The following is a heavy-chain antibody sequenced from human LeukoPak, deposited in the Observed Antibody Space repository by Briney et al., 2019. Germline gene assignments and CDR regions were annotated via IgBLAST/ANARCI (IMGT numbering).Heavy chain of an antibody. V-gene: IGHV4-4*02. J-gene: IGHJ5*02. Sequence: SETLSLTCAVSGGSISSTNWWSWVRQPPGKGLEWIGEIYHSGNTNYNPSLKSRVAISVDKSKNQFSLKLHSVTAADTAVYYCARGIVVGGIGWFEPWGQGTLVTVPS. CDR1: GGSISSTNW. D-gene: IGHD3-22*01. CDR2: IYHSGNT. CDR3: ARGIVVGGIGWFEP.